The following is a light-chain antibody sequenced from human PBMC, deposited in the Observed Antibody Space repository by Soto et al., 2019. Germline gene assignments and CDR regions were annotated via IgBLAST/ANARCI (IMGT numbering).Light chain of an antibody. V-gene: IGLV2-14*03. J-gene: IGLJ2*01. CDR3: TSWTTSTTMI. CDR1: SSDIGAYNF. Sequence: QSALTQPASVSGSPGQSITISCTGTSSDIGAYNFVSWYQQHPGKAPKLMLYDVNIRPSGVSNRFSGSKSGNTASLTISGLQAVDEADYYYTSWTTSTTMIFGGGTKVTVL. CDR2: DVN.